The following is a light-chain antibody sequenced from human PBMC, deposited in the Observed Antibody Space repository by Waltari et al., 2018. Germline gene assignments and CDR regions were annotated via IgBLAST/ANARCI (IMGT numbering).Light chain of an antibody. CDR3: QQYRGLWT. CDR1: QSVSSW. V-gene: IGKV1-5*01. CDR2: DAS. Sequence: DIQMTQSPSTLSASVGDRVTITCRASQSVSSWLAWYRRKPGEAPKLLIYDASSLGSGVPSRFSGSGSGTEFTLTISSLQSDDFATYYCQQYRGLWTFGQGTRVEVK. J-gene: IGKJ1*01.